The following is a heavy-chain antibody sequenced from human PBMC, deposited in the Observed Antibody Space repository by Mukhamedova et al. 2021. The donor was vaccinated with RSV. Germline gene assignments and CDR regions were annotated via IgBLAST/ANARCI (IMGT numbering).Heavy chain of an antibody. Sequence: WMGWISAYNGNTNYAQKLQGRVTMTTDTSTSTAYMELRSLRSDDTAGYYCAREGRMGEGCSSGGYWGQGTLVTVS. CDR3: AREGRMGEGCSSGGY. D-gene: IGHD6-6*01. J-gene: IGHJ4*02. V-gene: IGHV1-18*01. CDR2: ISAYNGNT.